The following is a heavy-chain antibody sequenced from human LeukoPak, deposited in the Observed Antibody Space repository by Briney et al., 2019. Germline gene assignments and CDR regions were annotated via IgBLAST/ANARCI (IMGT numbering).Heavy chain of an antibody. CDR2: ISVSSVSDTI. V-gene: IGHV3-48*01. CDR1: GFSFSDYS. Sequence: GGSLRLSCAASGFSFSDYSVNWVRQAPGKGLEWVSYISVSSVSDTIYYADSVKGRFTISRDNAKNSVYLQMNSLRAEDTAVYYCARDGVGGAGTSHYYYGMDVWGQGTAVTVSS. CDR3: ARDGVGGAGTSHYYYGMDV. J-gene: IGHJ6*02. D-gene: IGHD6-13*01.